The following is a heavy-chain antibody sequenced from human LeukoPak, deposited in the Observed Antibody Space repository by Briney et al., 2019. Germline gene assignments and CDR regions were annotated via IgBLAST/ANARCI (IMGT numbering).Heavy chain of an antibody. V-gene: IGHV4-39*01. D-gene: IGHD4-23*01. CDR1: GGSISTSNDY. CDR3: ARQGVNRFHYVGAFDI. Sequence: SETLSLTCTVSGGSISTSNDYWGWIRQSPGKGLEWIGTIYYSGSTYYNPSLQSRVTISVDTSKNQFSLNLSSVTAADTAVYYCARQGVNRFHYVGAFDIWGQGTMVTVSS. J-gene: IGHJ3*02. CDR2: IYYSGST.